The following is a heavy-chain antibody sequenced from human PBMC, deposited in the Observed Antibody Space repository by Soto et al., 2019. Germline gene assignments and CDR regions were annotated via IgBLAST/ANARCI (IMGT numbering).Heavy chain of an antibody. Sequence: GGSLRLSCAASGFTFSRYSMNWVRQAPGKGLEWVSSISSTTNYIYYADSMKGRFTVSRDNAKNSVYLDMNSLSAEDTAVYYCARESEDLTSNFDYWGQGTMVTVSS. V-gene: IGHV3-21*01. J-gene: IGHJ4*02. CDR2: ISSTTNYI. CDR1: GFTFSRYS. CDR3: ARESEDLTSNFDY.